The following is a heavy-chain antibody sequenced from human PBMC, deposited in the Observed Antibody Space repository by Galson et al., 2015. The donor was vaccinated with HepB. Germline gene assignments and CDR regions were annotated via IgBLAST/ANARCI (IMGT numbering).Heavy chain of an antibody. CDR1: GYTLTELS. CDR3: ATDRSSGSYLFDY. CDR2: FDPEDGET. Sequence: SVKVSCKVSGYTLTELSTHWVRQAPGKGLEWMGGFDPEDGETIYAQKFQGRVTMTEATSTDTAYMELSSLRSEDTAVYYCATDRSSGSYLFDYWGQGTLVTVSS. V-gene: IGHV1-24*01. J-gene: IGHJ4*02. D-gene: IGHD1-26*01.